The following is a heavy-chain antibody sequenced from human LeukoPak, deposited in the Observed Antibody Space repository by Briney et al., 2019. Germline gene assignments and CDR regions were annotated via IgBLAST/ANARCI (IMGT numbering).Heavy chain of an antibody. J-gene: IGHJ4*02. V-gene: IGHV3-21*01. CDR3: ARGFSSGWYRNRDEIFDY. Sequence: PGGSLRLSCAASGFTFSGYSMNWVRQAPGKGLEWVSSISSSSSYIYYADSVKGRFTISRDNAKNSLYLQMNSLRAEDTAVYYCARGFSSGWYRNRDEIFDYWGQGTLVTVSS. CDR1: GFTFSGYS. CDR2: ISSSSSYI. D-gene: IGHD6-19*01.